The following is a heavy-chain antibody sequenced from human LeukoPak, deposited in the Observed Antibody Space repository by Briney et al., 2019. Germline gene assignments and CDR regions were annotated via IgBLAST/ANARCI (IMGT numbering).Heavy chain of an antibody. V-gene: IGHV4-39*07. Sequence: PSETLSLTCSVSGGSISSSSYYWGWIRQPPGKGLEWIGSLYYSGSTYYNPSLKSRVTISEDTSKNQFSLKLSSVTAADTAVYYCARVPNDSSGYYYGWYFDLWGRGTLVTVSS. D-gene: IGHD3-22*01. CDR2: LYYSGST. CDR3: ARVPNDSSGYYYGWYFDL. CDR1: GGSISSSSYY. J-gene: IGHJ2*01.